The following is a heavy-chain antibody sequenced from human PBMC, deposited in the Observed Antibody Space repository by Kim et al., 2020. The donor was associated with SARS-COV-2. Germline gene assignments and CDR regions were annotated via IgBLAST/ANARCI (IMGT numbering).Heavy chain of an antibody. CDR3: ARGPVLRFLEWLPALGAFDI. D-gene: IGHD3-3*01. CDR1: GFTFSSYA. CDR2: ISYDGSNK. V-gene: IGHV3-30-3*01. Sequence: GGSLRLSCAASGFTFSSYAMHWVRQAPGKGLEWVAVISYDGSNKYYADSVKGRFTISRDNSKNTLYLQMNSLRAEDTAVYYCARGPVLRFLEWLPALGAFDIWGQGTMVTVSS. J-gene: IGHJ3*02.